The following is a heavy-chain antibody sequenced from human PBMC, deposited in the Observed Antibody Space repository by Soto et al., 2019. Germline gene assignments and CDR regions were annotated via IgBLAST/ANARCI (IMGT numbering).Heavy chain of an antibody. D-gene: IGHD6-13*01. J-gene: IGHJ4*02. V-gene: IGHV4-4*02. CDR3: ARGYSSSWYDPEYYFDY. CDR1: GGSISSSNW. Sequence: SETLSLTCAVSGGSISSSNWWSWVRQPPGKGLEWIGEIYHSGSTNYNPSLKSRVTISVDKSKNQFSLKLSSVTAADTAVYYCARGYSSSWYDPEYYFDYWGQGTLVTVSS. CDR2: IYHSGST.